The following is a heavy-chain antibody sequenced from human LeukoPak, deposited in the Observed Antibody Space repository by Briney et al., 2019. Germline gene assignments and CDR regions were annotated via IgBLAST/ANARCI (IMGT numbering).Heavy chain of an antibody. J-gene: IGHJ4*02. V-gene: IGHV3-23*01. CDR2: IYNTGDYT. Sequence: PGGSLRLSCAAPGFSFINYAMNWVRQAPGKGPEWVADIYNTGDYTYYADSVKGRFTISRDNSKNTLYLQMSSLRDGDTALYYCAKSGARWSHFDYWGQGVLVTVSS. D-gene: IGHD3-3*01. CDR3: AKSGARWSHFDY. CDR1: GFSFINYA.